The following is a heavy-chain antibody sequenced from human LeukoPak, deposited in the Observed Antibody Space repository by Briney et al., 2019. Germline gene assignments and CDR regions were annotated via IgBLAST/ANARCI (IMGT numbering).Heavy chain of an antibody. V-gene: IGHV4-39*01. Sequence: SETLSLTCTVSGXSINSSSYYWGWIRQPPGKGLEWIGTIYYSGSTYYNPSLKSRVTISVDTSKNQFSLKLSSVTASDTAVYYCARRFAPSRNDAFDIWGQGTMVTVSS. CDR1: GXSINSSSYY. D-gene: IGHD3-10*01. J-gene: IGHJ3*02. CDR2: IYYSGST. CDR3: ARRFAPSRNDAFDI.